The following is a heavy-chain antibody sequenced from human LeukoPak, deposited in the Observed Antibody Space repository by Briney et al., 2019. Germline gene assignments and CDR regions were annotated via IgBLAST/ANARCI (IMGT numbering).Heavy chain of an antibody. CDR2: IYYSGST. CDR1: GGSISSGGYY. V-gene: IGHV4-31*03. Sequence: SETLSLTCTVSGGSISSGGYYWSWIRQHPGKGLEWIGYIYYSGSTYYNPSLKSRVTISVDTSKNQFYLKLSSVTAADTAVYYCARVSSSWYWVSDYWGQGTLVTVSS. CDR3: ARVSSSWYWVSDY. D-gene: IGHD6-13*01. J-gene: IGHJ4*02.